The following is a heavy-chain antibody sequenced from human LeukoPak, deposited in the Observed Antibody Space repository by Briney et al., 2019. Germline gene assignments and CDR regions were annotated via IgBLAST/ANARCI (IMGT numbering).Heavy chain of an antibody. D-gene: IGHD3-10*01. J-gene: IGHJ4*02. CDR2: ISSSSSYI. CDR1: GFTVITND. CDR3: ARLPLSSGSYLS. V-gene: IGHV3-21*01. Sequence: GGSLRLSCAASGFTVITNDMTWVRQAPGKGLEWVSSISSSSSYIYYAGSVKGRFTISRDNAKNSLYLQMNSLRAEDTAVYYCARLPLSSGSYLSWGQGTLVTVSS.